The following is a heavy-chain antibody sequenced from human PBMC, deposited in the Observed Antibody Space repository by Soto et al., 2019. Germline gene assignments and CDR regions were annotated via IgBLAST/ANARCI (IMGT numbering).Heavy chain of an antibody. V-gene: IGHV1-2*04. CDR1: GYTFIGYY. Sequence: QVQLVQSGAEVKKTGASVKVSCKASGYTFIGYYIHWVRQAPGQGLEWMGWINPNSGGTNYAQRFQGWVTMTRDRSISRANMELSRLKSDDTAVYYCARVGGGLASLGYYGMDVWGQGTTVTVSS. J-gene: IGHJ6*02. D-gene: IGHD3-10*01. CDR3: ARVGGGLASLGYYGMDV. CDR2: INPNSGGT.